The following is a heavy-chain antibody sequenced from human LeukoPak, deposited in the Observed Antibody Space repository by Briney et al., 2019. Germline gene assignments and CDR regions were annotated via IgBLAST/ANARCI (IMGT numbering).Heavy chain of an antibody. CDR2: INLNSGGT. CDR1: GYTFTGYY. D-gene: IGHD2-2*01. Sequence: ASVKVSCKASGYTFTGYYMHWVRQAPGQGLEWMGWINLNSGGTNYAQKFQGRVTMTRDTSISTAYMELSRLRSDDTAVYYCARGPIVVVPAANRAWFDPWGQGTLVTVSS. J-gene: IGHJ5*02. CDR3: ARGPIVVVPAANRAWFDP. V-gene: IGHV1-2*02.